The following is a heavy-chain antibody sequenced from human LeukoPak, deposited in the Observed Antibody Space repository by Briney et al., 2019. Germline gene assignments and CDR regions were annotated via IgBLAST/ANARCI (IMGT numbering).Heavy chain of an antibody. V-gene: IGHV3-48*01. CDR2: ISSSGSMI. J-gene: IGHJ3*02. Sequence: GGSLRLSCAASGFTFSSYSMNWVRQAPGKGLKSVSYISSSGSMINYADSVKGRFTISKDNAKNSLYLHMKSLRAEDTAVYWCARGTFRGDALDIWGQGTVVTVSS. D-gene: IGHD1/OR15-1a*01. CDR1: GFTFSSYS. CDR3: ARGTFRGDALDI.